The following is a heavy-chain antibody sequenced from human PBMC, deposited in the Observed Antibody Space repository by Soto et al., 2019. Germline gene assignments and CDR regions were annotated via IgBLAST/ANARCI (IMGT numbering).Heavy chain of an antibody. CDR1: GGSISSSNW. V-gene: IGHV4-4*02. Sequence: PSETLSLTCAVSGGSISSSNWWSWVRQPPGKGLEWIGEIYHSGSTNYNPSLKSRVTISVDKSKNQFSLKLSSVTAADTAVYYCARGSGYCSSTSCSYYYYYGMDVWGQGTTVTVSS. CDR2: IYHSGST. CDR3: ARGSGYCSSTSCSYYYYYGMDV. D-gene: IGHD2-2*01. J-gene: IGHJ6*02.